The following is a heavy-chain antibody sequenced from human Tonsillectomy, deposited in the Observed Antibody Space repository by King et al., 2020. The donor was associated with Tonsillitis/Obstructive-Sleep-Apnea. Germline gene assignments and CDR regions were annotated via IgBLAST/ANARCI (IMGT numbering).Heavy chain of an antibody. CDR1: GFTFSSYA. D-gene: IGHD4-17*01. CDR2: TGASGATT. V-gene: IGHV3-23*04. Sequence: QLVQSGGGLVQPGGSLRLSCAASGFTFSSYAMIWVRQAPGKGLQWVSATGASGATTYYADSVRGRFTISRDNSKNTLYLQMNSLGAEDTAVYYCAKLTVTSATGYWGQGTLVTVSS. CDR3: AKLTVTSATGY. J-gene: IGHJ4*02.